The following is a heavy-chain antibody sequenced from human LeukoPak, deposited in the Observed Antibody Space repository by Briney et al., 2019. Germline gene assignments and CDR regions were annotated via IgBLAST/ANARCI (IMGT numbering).Heavy chain of an antibody. V-gene: IGHV4-59*08. J-gene: IGHJ3*02. CDR2: IYYSGST. CDR3: GGVEAFDI. CDR1: GGSISSYY. Sequence: SETLSLTCTVSGGSISSYYWSWIRQPPGKGLEWIGYIYYSGSTNYNPSLKSRVTISVDTSKNQFSLKLSSVTAADTAVYYCGGVEAFDIWGQGTMVTVSS.